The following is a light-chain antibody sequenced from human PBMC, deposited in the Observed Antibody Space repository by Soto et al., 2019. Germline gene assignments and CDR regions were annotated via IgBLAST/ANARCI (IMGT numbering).Light chain of an antibody. V-gene: IGLV1-51*01. CDR2: DSD. Sequence: QSAVTQPPSVSAAPGRKVTISCSGSRSNIGDHFVSWYQQLPGTAPRLLVYDSDKRPSGIPDRFSGSKSDTSATLAITGLQTGDEADYSCGTWDSRLRANVFGGGTK. J-gene: IGLJ3*02. CDR3: GTWDSRLRANV. CDR1: RSNIGDHF.